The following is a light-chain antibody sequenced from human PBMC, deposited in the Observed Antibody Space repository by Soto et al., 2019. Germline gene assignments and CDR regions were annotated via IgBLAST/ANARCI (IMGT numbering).Light chain of an antibody. CDR1: QSVGRNY. CDR3: QQYASSPLT. Sequence: EIMLTQSSDSLSVFPGERVTLSCRASQSVGRNYLAWYQQKPGQAPRLLIYGASSRATGIPDRFSGSGSGTAFTLTISRLEPEDFAVYYCQQYASSPLTFGGGTKVETK. V-gene: IGKV3-20*01. CDR2: GAS. J-gene: IGKJ4*01.